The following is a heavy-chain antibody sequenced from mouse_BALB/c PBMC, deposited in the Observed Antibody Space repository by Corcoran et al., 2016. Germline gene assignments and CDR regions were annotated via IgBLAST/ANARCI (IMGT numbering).Heavy chain of an antibody. V-gene: IGHV9-1*02. J-gene: IGHJ1*01. CDR2: INTYTGEP. CDR3: ARRDYDRYFDV. D-gene: IGHD2-4*01. CDR1: GYTFTNYG. Sequence: QIQLVQSGPELKKPGETVKISCKASGYTFTNYGMNWVKQAPGQGLKWMGWINTYTGEPTYADDFKGRFAFSLETSASTAYLQINNLKNEDMATYFCARRDYDRYFDVWGAGTTVTVSS.